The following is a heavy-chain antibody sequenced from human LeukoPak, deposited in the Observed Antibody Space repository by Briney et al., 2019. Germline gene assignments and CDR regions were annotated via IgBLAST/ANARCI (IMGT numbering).Heavy chain of an antibody. Sequence: TGGSLRLSCAASGFTFDDYAMHWVRQAPGKGLEWVSAISGSGGSTYYADSVKGRFTISRDNSKNTLYLQMNSLRAEDTAVYYCEPMGDSSGYYYLADWGQGTLVTVSS. D-gene: IGHD3-22*01. CDR1: GFTFDDYA. J-gene: IGHJ4*02. V-gene: IGHV3-23*01. CDR3: EPMGDSSGYYYLAD. CDR2: ISGSGGST.